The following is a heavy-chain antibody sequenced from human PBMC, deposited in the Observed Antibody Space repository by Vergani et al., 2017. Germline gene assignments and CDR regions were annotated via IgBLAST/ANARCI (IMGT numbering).Heavy chain of an antibody. CDR3: AGHSTVEWLVKLGWIDP. J-gene: IGHJ5*02. V-gene: IGHV4-39*01. Sequence: QLQLQESGPGLVKPSATLSLTCSVSGASIRSSNYYWCWIRQPPGKGLEWIASIYYSRSTYYNPSLKSRVTISVDTSMNQFSLKLSAVTAADTAVYVCAGHSTVEWLVKLGWIDPGGQGILVTVSS. CDR2: IYYSRST. D-gene: IGHD6-19*01. CDR1: GASIRSSNYY.